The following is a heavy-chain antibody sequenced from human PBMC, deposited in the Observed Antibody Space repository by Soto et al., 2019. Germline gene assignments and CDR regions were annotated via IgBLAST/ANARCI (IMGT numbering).Heavy chain of an antibody. CDR3: AKGLELYCSSGYNKWFDP. Sequence: GGSLRLSCAASGFTFSSYAMSWVRQAPGKGLEWVSAISGSGGSTYYADSVKGRFTISRDNSKNTLYLQMNSLRAEDTAVYYCAKGLELYCSSGYNKWFDPWGQGTLVTVSS. V-gene: IGHV3-23*01. D-gene: IGHD2-2*01. J-gene: IGHJ5*02. CDR2: ISGSGGST. CDR1: GFTFSSYA.